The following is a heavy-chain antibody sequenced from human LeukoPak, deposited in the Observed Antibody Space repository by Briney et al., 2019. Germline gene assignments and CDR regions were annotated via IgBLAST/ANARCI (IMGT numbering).Heavy chain of an antibody. CDR2: ISGSGGST. V-gene: IGHV3-23*01. Sequence: GGSLRLSCAASGFTFSSYAMSWVRQAPGKGLEWVSAISGSGGSTYYADSVKGRFTISRDNSKNTLYLQMNSLRAEDTAVYYYAKLPDYYDSSGGVDYWGQGTLVTVSS. D-gene: IGHD3-22*01. J-gene: IGHJ4*02. CDR1: GFTFSSYA. CDR3: AKLPDYYDSSGGVDY.